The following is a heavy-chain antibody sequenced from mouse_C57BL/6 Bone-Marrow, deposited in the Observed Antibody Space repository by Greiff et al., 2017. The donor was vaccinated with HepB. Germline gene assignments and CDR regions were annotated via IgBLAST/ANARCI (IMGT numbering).Heavy chain of an antibody. D-gene: IGHD2-4*01. CDR2: IDRSDSYN. CDR1: GYTFTSYW. J-gene: IGHJ1*03. CDR3: ERLISWYFAV. V-gene: IGHV1-59*01. Sequence: QVQLQQPGAELVRPGTSVKLSCKASGYTFTSYWMHWVQQSPGQGLEWIGVIDRSDSYNNYNQEFKGKATLTVDTSSSKPYMQLSSLTSEDSAVYFCERLISWYFAVWGTGTTVTVSS.